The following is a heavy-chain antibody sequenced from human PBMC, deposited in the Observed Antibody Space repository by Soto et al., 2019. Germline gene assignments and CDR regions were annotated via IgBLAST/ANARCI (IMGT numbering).Heavy chain of an antibody. Sequence: GGSLRLSCATSGFTFSSYAMSWVRQAPGKGLEWVSSISTGYITYYADSVKGRVTISRDNSKDTLSLQMNSLRAEDTAVYYCAKDGASGSFPPYHFHYWGQGTLVTVSS. J-gene: IGHJ4*02. D-gene: IGHD1-26*01. CDR3: AKDGASGSFPPYHFHY. V-gene: IGHV3-23*01. CDR1: GFTFSSYA. CDR2: ISTGYIT.